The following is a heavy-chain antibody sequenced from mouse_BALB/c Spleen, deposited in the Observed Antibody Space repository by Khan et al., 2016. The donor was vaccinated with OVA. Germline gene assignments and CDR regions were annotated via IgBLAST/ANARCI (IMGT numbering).Heavy chain of an antibody. V-gene: IGHV1-7*01. CDR3: ARTATMTYRFAY. D-gene: IGHD2-4*01. CDR2: INPSTGYT. CDR1: GYTFTTYW. J-gene: IGHJ3*01. Sequence: QVQLKQSGAELAKPGASVKMSCKASGYTFTTYWIHWVKQRPGQGLEWIGYINPSTGYTEYNQKFKDKATLTADKSSSTAYMQLSSLTSEDSAVXYCARTATMTYRFAYWGQGTLVTVSA.